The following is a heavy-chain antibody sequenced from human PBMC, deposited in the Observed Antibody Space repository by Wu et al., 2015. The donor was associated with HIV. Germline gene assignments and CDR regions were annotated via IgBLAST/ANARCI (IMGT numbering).Heavy chain of an antibody. J-gene: IGHJ4*03. CDR3: AINTDSVATSCTVWAS. CDR1: GGNFLSYS. V-gene: IGHV1-2*02. D-gene: IGHD3-16*01. Sequence: QVQLEQSGTEVKRPESSVKVSCQASGGNFLSYSFTWVRQAPGHGLEWMAWINPSGGATIYAEAFEGRVTVTTDTSMKTVYMDLSNLKSEDTAVYYCAINTDSVATSCTVWASWGQGTVVTVSS. CDR2: INPSGGAT.